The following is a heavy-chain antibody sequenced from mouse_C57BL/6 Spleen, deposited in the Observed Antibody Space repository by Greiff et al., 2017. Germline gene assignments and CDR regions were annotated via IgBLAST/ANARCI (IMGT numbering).Heavy chain of an antibody. D-gene: IGHD2-4*01. J-gene: IGHJ1*03. CDR1: GYTFTSYW. Sequence: VQLQQPGAELVRPGTSVKLSCKASGYTFTSYWMHWVKQRPGQGLEWIGVIDPSDSYTNYNQKFKGKATLTVDTSSSTAYMQLSSLTSEDSAVYYCAREGYDSYWYFDVWGTGTSVTVSS. V-gene: IGHV1-59*01. CDR2: IDPSDSYT. CDR3: AREGYDSYWYFDV.